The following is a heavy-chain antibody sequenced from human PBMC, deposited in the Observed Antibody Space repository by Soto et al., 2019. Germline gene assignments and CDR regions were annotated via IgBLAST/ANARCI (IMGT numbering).Heavy chain of an antibody. V-gene: IGHV1-24*01. J-gene: IGHJ4*02. CDR2: FDPEDGET. CDR3: ARGGLSFGESGFDG. D-gene: IGHD3-10*01. CDR1: GYTLTELS. Sequence: ASVKVSCKVSGYTLTELSMHWVRHAPGKGLEWMGGFDPEDGETIYAQKFQGRVTMTEDTSTDTAYMELSSLRSEDTAVYYCARGGLSFGESGFDGWGQGTLVTVSS.